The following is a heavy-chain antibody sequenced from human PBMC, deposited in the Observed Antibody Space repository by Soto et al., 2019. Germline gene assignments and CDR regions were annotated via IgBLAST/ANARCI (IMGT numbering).Heavy chain of an antibody. J-gene: IGHJ4*02. Sequence: PGGSLRLSCAASGFTFSSYGMHWVRQAPGKGLEWVAVISYDGSNKYYADSVKGRFTISRDNSKNTLYLQMNSLRAEDTAVYYCAKDPRFDYWGQGTLVTVSS. CDR2: ISYDGSNK. CDR3: AKDPRFDY. CDR1: GFTFSSYG. V-gene: IGHV3-30*18.